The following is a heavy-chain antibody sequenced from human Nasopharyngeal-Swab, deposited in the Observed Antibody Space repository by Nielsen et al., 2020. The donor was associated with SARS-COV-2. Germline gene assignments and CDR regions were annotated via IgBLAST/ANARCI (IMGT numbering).Heavy chain of an antibody. CDR2: MYESGKT. Sequence: WIRQPSGKGLEWIGSMYESGKTYYNPSLKSRVTISVDTSKNQFSLKLNSVTAADTAVYFCAREDTIKFGELVVGDAFDIWSQGIMVTVSS. D-gene: IGHD3-16*02. CDR3: AREDTIKFGELVVGDAFDI. V-gene: IGHV4-39*07. J-gene: IGHJ3*02.